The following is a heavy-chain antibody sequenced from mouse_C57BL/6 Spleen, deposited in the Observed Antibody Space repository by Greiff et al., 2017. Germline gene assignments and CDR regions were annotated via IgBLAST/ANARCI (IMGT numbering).Heavy chain of an antibody. J-gene: IGHJ2*01. CDR3: ARSGTDYFDY. Sequence: VQLQQPGAELVRPGSSVKLSCKASGYTFTSYWMDWVKQRPGQGLEWIGNIYPSDSETHYNQKFKDKATLTVDKSSSTAYMQLSSLTSEDSAVYYCARSGTDYFDYWGRGTTLTVSS. V-gene: IGHV1-61*01. CDR1: GYTFTSYW. CDR2: IYPSDSET. D-gene: IGHD4-1*01.